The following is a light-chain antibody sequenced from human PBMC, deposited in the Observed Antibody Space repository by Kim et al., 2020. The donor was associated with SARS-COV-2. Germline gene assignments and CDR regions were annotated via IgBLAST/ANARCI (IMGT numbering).Light chain of an antibody. CDR3: QHYNNSPKT. V-gene: IGKV3-15*01. J-gene: IGKJ1*01. Sequence: SPGERATLSCRASQSVRSNLAWYQQKPGQAPWLLIYDTFTRATGVPARFSGSGSGTEFTLTISSLQSEDFAVYYCQHYNNSPKTFGQGTKVDIK. CDR1: QSVRSN. CDR2: DTF.